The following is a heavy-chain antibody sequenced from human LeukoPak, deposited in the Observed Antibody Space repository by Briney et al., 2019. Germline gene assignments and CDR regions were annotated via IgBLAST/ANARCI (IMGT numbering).Heavy chain of an antibody. V-gene: IGHV3-23*01. D-gene: IGHD2-2*01. J-gene: IGHJ6*02. CDR2: ISGSGGST. Sequence: TGGSQRLSCAASGFSFSSYAMSWVRQAPGKGLEWVSAISGSGGSTYYADSVKGRFTISRDNSKNTLYLQMNSLRAEDTALYYCAKDLEVPAANDYYYGMDVWGQGTTVTVSS. CDR3: AKDLEVPAANDYYYGMDV. CDR1: GFSFSSYA.